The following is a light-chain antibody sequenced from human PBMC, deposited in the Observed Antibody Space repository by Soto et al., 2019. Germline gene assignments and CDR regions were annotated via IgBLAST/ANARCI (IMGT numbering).Light chain of an antibody. V-gene: IGKV3-20*01. CDR2: GAS. J-gene: IGKJ1*01. CDR1: QSVSSSY. Sequence: EIVLTQYPGTLSLSPGERATLSCRASQSVSSSYLAWYQQKPGQAPRLLIYGASSRATGIPDRFSGSGSGTDFTLTISRVEPEDFAVYYCQQYSSSPGGTFGQGTKGEIK. CDR3: QQYSSSPGGT.